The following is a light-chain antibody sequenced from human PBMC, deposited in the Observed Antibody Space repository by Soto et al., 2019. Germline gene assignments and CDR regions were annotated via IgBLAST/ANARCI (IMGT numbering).Light chain of an antibody. CDR3: QHFHSYPYT. Sequence: IQMTQSPSTLSASVGDRVTITCRSSQSIGNWLAWYQQKPGKAPKLLIYKASVLESGVPSRFSGSGSGTEFTLNIGSLQPDDSSSYYCQHFHSYPYTFGQGTELEIK. CDR1: QSIGNW. V-gene: IGKV1-5*03. CDR2: KAS. J-gene: IGKJ2*01.